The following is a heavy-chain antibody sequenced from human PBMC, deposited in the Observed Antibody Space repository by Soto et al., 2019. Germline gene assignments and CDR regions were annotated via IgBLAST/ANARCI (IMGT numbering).Heavy chain of an antibody. CDR2: SKNKADSYTT. Sequence: EVQLVESEGGLVQPGGSLRPSCAASGFTFSDHYMDWFSQAPGKGLEWVGRSKNKADSYTTEYAASVKGRFTISRDGSKNSLFLQMNSLKTEDTAVYYCTVWGSGNDFGAAWGQGILVTVSS. J-gene: IGHJ4*02. D-gene: IGHD3-10*01. CDR3: TVWGSGNDFGAA. V-gene: IGHV3-72*01. CDR1: GFTFSDHY.